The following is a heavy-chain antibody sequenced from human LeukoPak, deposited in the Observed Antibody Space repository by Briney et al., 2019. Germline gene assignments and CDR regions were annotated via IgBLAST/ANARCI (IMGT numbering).Heavy chain of an antibody. CDR1: GGSISSYY. J-gene: IGHJ6*03. V-gene: IGHV4-59*01. D-gene: IGHD2-21*02. CDR2: ISDSGSS. CDR3: ARVRYCGGYCTSYMDV. Sequence: SETLSLTCTVSGGSISSYYWSWIRQPPGKGLEWIGYISDSGSSNYNPSLKSRVTISVDTSKKQFSLNLYSVTAADTAFYYCARVRYCGGYCTSYMDVWGKGTTVTVSS.